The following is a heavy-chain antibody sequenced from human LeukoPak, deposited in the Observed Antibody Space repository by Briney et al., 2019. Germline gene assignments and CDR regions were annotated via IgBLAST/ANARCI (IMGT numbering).Heavy chain of an antibody. CDR3: ARELRYFDWSSSYFDY. V-gene: IGHV3-74*01. CDR1: GFTFSSYW. Sequence: GGSLRLSCAASGFTFSSYWMHWVRQAPGKGLVWVSRISGDGSSIKYADSVKGRFTISRDNAKNTLYLQMNSLRTEDTAVYYCARELRYFDWSSSYFDYWGQGTLVTVSS. D-gene: IGHD3-9*01. CDR2: ISGDGSSI. J-gene: IGHJ4*02.